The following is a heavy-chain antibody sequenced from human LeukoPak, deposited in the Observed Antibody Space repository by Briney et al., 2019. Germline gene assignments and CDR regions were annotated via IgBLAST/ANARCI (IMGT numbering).Heavy chain of an antibody. CDR2: IKQDGSEK. CDR3: ARSPEKPGIAAAEFDY. J-gene: IGHJ4*02. V-gene: IGHV3-7*01. CDR1: GFTFSSYW. Sequence: PGVSLRLSCAASGFTFSSYWMSWVRQAPGKGLEWVANIKQDGSEKYYVDSVKGRFTISRDNAKNSLYLQMNSLRAEDTAVYYCARSPEKPGIAAAEFDYWGQGTLVTVSS. D-gene: IGHD6-13*01.